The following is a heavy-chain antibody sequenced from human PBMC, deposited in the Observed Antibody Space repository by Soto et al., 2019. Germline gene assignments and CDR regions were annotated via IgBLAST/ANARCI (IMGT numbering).Heavy chain of an antibody. CDR2: IYHSGST. CDR3: ARPYSSSWYFDY. Sequence: SETLSLTCTVSGYSISSGYYWGWIRQPPGKGLEWIGSIYHSGSTYYNPSLKSRVTISVDTYKNQFSLKLSSVTAADTAVYYCARPYSSSWYFDYWGQGTLVTVSS. V-gene: IGHV4-38-2*02. D-gene: IGHD6-13*01. CDR1: GYSISSGYY. J-gene: IGHJ4*02.